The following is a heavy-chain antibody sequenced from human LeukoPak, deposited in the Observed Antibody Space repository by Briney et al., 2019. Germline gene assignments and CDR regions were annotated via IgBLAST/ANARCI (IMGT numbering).Heavy chain of an antibody. Sequence: GESLKISCKGAWYSFTNYWIGWVRQMPGKGLEWMGIISPADSDTRYSPSFQGQVTISADKSITTAYLQWSSLKASDTAIYYCARREETSMVAYWGQGTLVTVSS. D-gene: IGHD5-18*01. CDR3: ARREETSMVAY. CDR2: ISPADSDT. J-gene: IGHJ4*02. V-gene: IGHV5-51*01. CDR1: WYSFTNYW.